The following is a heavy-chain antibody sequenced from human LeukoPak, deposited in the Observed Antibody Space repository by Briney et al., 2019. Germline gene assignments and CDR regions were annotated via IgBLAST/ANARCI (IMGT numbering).Heavy chain of an antibody. Sequence: GESLRLSCAVSGFTFSTFGRHWVRQAPGKGLEWVALVSSDGDNKDYRYSVKGRFTITRGNSTNTLFLQMNSLRPEDTAVYYRARPRPRYSTVTPLEYWGQGTLVTVSS. CDR1: GFTFSTFG. V-gene: IGHV3-30*03. CDR2: VSSDGDNK. J-gene: IGHJ4*02. CDR3: ARPRPRYSTVTPLEY. D-gene: IGHD4-17*01.